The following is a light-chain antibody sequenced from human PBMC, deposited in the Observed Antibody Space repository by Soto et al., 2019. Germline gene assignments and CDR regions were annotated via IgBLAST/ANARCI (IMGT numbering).Light chain of an antibody. CDR1: SSDVGAYNY. CDR2: DGS. J-gene: IGLJ1*01. V-gene: IGLV2-14*03. Sequence: QSALTQPASVSGSPGQSITISCTGTSSDVGAYNYVSWYQHHPGKAPKLMIYDGSLRPSGVSYRFSGSKSGNTASLTISGLQAEDEADYFCSSYASSNIYVFGTGTKLTVL. CDR3: SSYASSNIYV.